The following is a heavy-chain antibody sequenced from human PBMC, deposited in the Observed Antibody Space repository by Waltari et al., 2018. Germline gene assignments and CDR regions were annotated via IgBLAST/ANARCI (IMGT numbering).Heavy chain of an antibody. CDR3: ARGRVLRMAPSAFDI. CDR1: GFTVSSNY. D-gene: IGHD3-3*01. V-gene: IGHV3-53*01. Sequence: EVQLVESGGGLIQPGGSLRLSCAASGFTVSSNYMSWVRQAPGKGLEWVSVIYSGGSTYYADSVKGRFTISRDNAKNTLYLQMNSLRSEDTAVYYCARGRVLRMAPSAFDIWGQGTMVTVSS. CDR2: IYSGGST. J-gene: IGHJ3*02.